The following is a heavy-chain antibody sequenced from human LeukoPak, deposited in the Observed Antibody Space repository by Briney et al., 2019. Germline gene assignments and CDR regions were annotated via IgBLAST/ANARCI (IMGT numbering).Heavy chain of an antibody. V-gene: IGHV4-61*01. J-gene: IGHJ4*02. D-gene: IGHD3-9*01. CDR3: ARAGAYYDILTGYYPRGFDY. CDR1: GGAVSSGSYY. Sequence: SETLSLTCTVSGGAVSSGSYYWSWSRQPPGKGLEWIGYIYYSGSTNYNPSLKSRVTISVDTPKNQFSLKLSSVTAADTAVYYCARAGAYYDILTGYYPRGFDYWGQGTLVTASS. CDR2: IYYSGST.